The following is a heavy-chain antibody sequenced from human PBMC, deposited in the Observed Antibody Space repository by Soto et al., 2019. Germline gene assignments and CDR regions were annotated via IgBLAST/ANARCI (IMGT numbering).Heavy chain of an antibody. CDR2: IIPILGTA. Sequence: QVQLVQSGAEVKKPGSSVKVSCKASGGTFSSYAISWVRQAPGQGLEWRGGIIPILGTANYAQKFQGRVTITADESTSTAYMELSGLRSEDTAVYYCAREEAQWRVGYYGMDVWGQGTTVTVSS. V-gene: IGHV1-69*12. D-gene: IGHD6-19*01. J-gene: IGHJ6*02. CDR1: GGTFSSYA. CDR3: AREEAQWRVGYYGMDV.